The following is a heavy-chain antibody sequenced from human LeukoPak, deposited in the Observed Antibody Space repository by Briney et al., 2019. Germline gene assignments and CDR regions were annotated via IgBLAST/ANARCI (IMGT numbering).Heavy chain of an antibody. J-gene: IGHJ4*02. CDR3: ASFPRYYYDSSGPN. D-gene: IGHD3-22*01. CDR2: FYYSEST. Sequence: SQTLSLTCTVSGGSVSSGDYDWRWIRQPPGKGLEWIGYFYYSESTYYNPSLKSRVNISVDTSKNQFSLKLSSVTAADTAVYYCASFPRYYYDSSGPNWGQGTLVTVSS. CDR1: GGSVSSGDYD. V-gene: IGHV4-30-4*01.